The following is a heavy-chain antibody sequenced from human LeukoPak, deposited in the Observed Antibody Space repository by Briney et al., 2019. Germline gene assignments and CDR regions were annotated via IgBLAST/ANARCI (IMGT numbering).Heavy chain of an antibody. D-gene: IGHD4-17*01. J-gene: IGHJ4*02. CDR1: GFTFSSYG. CDR2: ISHDGSNK. Sequence: GGSLRLSCAASGFTFSSYGMHWVRQAPGKGLEWVAVISHDGSNKYYADSVKGRFTISRDNSKNTLYLQMNSLGAEDTAVYYCEKVLGCDSGDYFFFDYFDYWGQGTLVTVSS. CDR3: EKVLGCDSGDYFFFDYFDY. V-gene: IGHV3-30*18.